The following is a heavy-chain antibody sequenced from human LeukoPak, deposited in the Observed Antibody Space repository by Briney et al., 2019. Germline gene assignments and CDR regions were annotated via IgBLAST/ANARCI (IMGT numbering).Heavy chain of an antibody. D-gene: IGHD3-10*01. J-gene: IGHJ4*02. CDR3: ARAGDRNYYGSGSYQ. CDR2: IKQDGTEK. CDR1: GFTFTTYW. V-gene: IGHV3-7*01. Sequence: GESLRLSCAASGFTFTTYWMSWVRQAPGKGLEWVANIKQDGTEKYYVDSVKGRFTISRDNAKNSLYLQMNSLRAEDTAVYYCARAGDRNYYGSGSYQWGQGTLVTVSS.